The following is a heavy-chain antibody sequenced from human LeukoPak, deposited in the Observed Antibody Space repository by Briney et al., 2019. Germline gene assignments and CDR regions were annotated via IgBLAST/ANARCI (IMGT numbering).Heavy chain of an antibody. CDR2: INSNTGDT. D-gene: IGHD5-18*01. V-gene: IGHV1-2*02. Sequence: GASVKVSCKASGYTFTDYYIHWVRQAPGQGPEWMGWINSNTGDTKYAQKFQDRVTLTQDTSISTAYMELSRLESGDTAVFYCARGRWLQLWGDYWGQGTPLTVSS. J-gene: IGHJ4*02. CDR3: ARGRWLQLWGDY. CDR1: GYTFTDYY.